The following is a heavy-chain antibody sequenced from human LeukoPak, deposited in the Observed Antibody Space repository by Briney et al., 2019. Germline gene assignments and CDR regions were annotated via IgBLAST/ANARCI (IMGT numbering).Heavy chain of an antibody. CDR3: ARPRYGSGSYYNENAFNI. V-gene: IGHV3-7*01. D-gene: IGHD3-10*01. CDR2: ISQDGSGK. CDR1: GFTFSSYW. J-gene: IGHJ3*02. Sequence: GGSLRLSCAASGFTFSSYWMSWVRQAPGKGLEWVANISQDGSGKYYVDSVKGRFTISRDNAKNSLYLQMNSMKAEDTAVYYCARPRYGSGSYYNENAFNIWSQGTMVTVSS.